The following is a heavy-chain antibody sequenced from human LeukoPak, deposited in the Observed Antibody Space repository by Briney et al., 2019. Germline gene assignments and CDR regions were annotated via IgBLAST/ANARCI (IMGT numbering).Heavy chain of an antibody. CDR1: GGSISGYY. J-gene: IGHJ4*02. V-gene: IGHV4-59*01. Sequence: PSETLPLTCTVSGGSISGYYWHWIRQPPGMGLEWIGYINYSGSTDYNPSLKSRVTISVDTSKNQFSLNLRSVTAADTAVYYCAREYSSFEYWGQGILVTVSS. CDR3: AREYSSFEY. CDR2: INYSGST. D-gene: IGHD3-22*01.